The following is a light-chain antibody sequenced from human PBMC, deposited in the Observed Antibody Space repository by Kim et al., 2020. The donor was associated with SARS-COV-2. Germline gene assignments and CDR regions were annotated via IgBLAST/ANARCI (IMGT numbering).Light chain of an antibody. J-gene: IGLJ1*01. CDR2: GDI. Sequence: RVTISCTGISSNIGAGYEVHWYQQRPGTAPKLLIYGDINRPSGVPDRFSGSKSGTSASLAITGLQTEDEADYYCQSYDNRLSGYVFGTGTKVTVL. V-gene: IGLV1-40*01. CDR1: SSNIGAGYE. CDR3: QSYDNRLSGYV.